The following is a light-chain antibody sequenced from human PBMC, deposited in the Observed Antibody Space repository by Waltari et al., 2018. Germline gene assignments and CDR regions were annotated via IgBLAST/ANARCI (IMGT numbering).Light chain of an antibody. Sequence: QSALTQPASVSGSPGQSITISCTETSSDVGISDFVSWHQQHPGKAPKLIIYEGSKRPSGVSKRFSASKSGNTASLTISGLQPEDEADYYCCSYAGGSTSVVFGGGTKLTVL. CDR3: CSYAGGSTSVV. V-gene: IGLV2-23*01. CDR2: EGS. CDR1: SSDVGISDF. J-gene: IGLJ2*01.